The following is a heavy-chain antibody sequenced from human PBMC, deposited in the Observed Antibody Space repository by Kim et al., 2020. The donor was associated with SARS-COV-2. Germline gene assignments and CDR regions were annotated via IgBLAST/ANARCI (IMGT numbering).Heavy chain of an antibody. CDR1: GFTFSSYA. D-gene: IGHD2-21*01. Sequence: GGSLRLSCAASGFTFSSYAMHWVRQAPGKGLEWVAVISYDGSNKYYADSVKGRFTISRDNSKNTLYLQMNSLRAEDTAVYYCASELIPYYGMDVWGQGTTFTVSS. CDR3: ASELIPYYGMDV. CDR2: ISYDGSNK. V-gene: IGHV3-30*04. J-gene: IGHJ6*02.